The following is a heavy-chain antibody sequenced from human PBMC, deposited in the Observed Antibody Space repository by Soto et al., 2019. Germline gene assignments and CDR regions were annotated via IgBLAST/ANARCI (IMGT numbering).Heavy chain of an antibody. J-gene: IGHJ4*02. D-gene: IGHD2-15*01. CDR2: IYPGDSDT. CDR3: ARHIEMATPWIFDY. CDR1: GYSFTSYL. V-gene: IGHV5-51*01. Sequence: PGDSLKISCKGCGYSFTSYLIGWVRQMPGKGLEWMGIIYPGDSDTRYSPSFQGQVTISADKSISTAYLQWSSLKASDTAMYYCARHIEMATPWIFDYWGQGTLVTVSS.